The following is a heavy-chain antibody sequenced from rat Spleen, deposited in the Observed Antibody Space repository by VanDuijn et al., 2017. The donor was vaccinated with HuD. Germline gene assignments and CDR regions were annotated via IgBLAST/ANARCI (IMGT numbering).Heavy chain of an antibody. D-gene: IGHD4-3*01. CDR1: GFTFSNFD. Sequence: EVQLVESGGGSVQPGRSLKLSCAASGFTFSNFDMAWVCQAPTKGLEWVASISPSGVTYYRDSVKGRFTVSRENAKSTLYFLMDSLRSEDTATYYCVRQDTSGYSNWFAYWGQGTLVTVSS. CDR3: VRQDTSGYSNWFAY. J-gene: IGHJ3*01. V-gene: IGHV5-25*01. CDR2: ISPSGVT.